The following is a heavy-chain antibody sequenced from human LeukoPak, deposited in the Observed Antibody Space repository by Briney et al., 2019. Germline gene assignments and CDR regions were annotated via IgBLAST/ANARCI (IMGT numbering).Heavy chain of an antibody. CDR1: GFSFTSYN. CDR2: IRYDGSNK. CDR3: ARVIVAGDFDY. Sequence: GTALRLSCAASGFSFTSYNFHWVRQAPGKGLQWLGFIRYDGSNKYYADSVKGRFTISRDNSKNTLYLQMNSLRAEDTAVYYCARVIVAGDFDYWGQGTLVTVSS. D-gene: IGHD5-12*01. V-gene: IGHV3-30*04. J-gene: IGHJ4*02.